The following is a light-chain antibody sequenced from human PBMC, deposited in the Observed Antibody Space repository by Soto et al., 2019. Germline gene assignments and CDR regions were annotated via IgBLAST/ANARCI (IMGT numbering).Light chain of an antibody. CDR1: QSLLYTDGNTY. Sequence: DVVMTQSPLSLSVTLGQPASISCRSSQSLLYTDGNTYLTWFQQRPGQSPRRLIYNVSKRDSGVPDRFSGSGSGTDFTLESSRVDAEDVAVYYCMQGTYGWTFGPGTKVELK. J-gene: IGKJ1*01. V-gene: IGKV2-30*01. CDR3: MQGTYGWT. CDR2: NVS.